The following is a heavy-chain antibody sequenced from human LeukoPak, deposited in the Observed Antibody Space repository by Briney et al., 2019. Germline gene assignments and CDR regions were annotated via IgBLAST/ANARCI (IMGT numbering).Heavy chain of an antibody. CDR2: IRYDGSNK. J-gene: IGHJ6*03. D-gene: IGHD3-22*01. CDR1: GFSFSDYG. V-gene: IGHV3-30*02. CDR3: AKRVVITTTDYYYYYMDV. Sequence: GGSLRLSCAASGFSFSDYGMHWVRQAPGKGLEWVAFIRYDGSNKYYADSVKGRFTISRDNSENTLYLQMNSLRAEDTAVYYCAKRVVITTTDYYYYYMDVWGKGTTVTLSS.